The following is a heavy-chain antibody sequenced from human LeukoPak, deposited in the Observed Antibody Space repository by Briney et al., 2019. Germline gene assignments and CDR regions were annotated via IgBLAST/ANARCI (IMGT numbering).Heavy chain of an antibody. CDR1: GGSISSHY. CDR3: ASSYSGSYLRY. D-gene: IGHD1-26*01. Sequence: SETLSLTCTVSGGSISSHYWSWIRQPPGKGLEWVGYIYYSGTTNYNPSLKSRVTISVDTSKNQFSLKLSSVTAADTAVYYCASSYSGSYLRYWGQGTLVTVSS. CDR2: IYYSGTT. V-gene: IGHV4-59*11. J-gene: IGHJ4*02.